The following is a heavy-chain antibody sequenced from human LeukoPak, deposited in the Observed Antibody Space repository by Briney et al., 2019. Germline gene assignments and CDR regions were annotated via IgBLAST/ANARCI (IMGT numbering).Heavy chain of an antibody. Sequence: GGSLRLSCAASGFTFTNHDFHWVRQAPGKGLEWVAHICYDGSNKVYVDSVKGRFTISRDDLKNTLYLQISSLRAEDTAVYYCAKMGLKQWPYNYFDYWGQGTLVTVSS. CDR2: ICYDGSNK. J-gene: IGHJ4*02. D-gene: IGHD6-19*01. CDR1: GFTFTNHD. CDR3: AKMGLKQWPYNYFDY. V-gene: IGHV3-33*06.